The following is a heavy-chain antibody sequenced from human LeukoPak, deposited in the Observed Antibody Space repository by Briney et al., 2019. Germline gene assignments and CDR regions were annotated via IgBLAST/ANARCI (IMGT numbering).Heavy chain of an antibody. CDR1: GFTFSSYA. V-gene: IGHV3-23*01. CDR2: ISGSGGST. Sequence: GRSLRLSCAASGFTFSSYAMSWVRQAPGKGLEWVLVISGSGGSTDYADSVKGRSTISRDNSKNTLYLQMNSLRAEDTAVYYCAKDSDYYGSGSYYDYWGQGTLVTVSS. CDR3: AKDSDYYGSGSYYDY. D-gene: IGHD3-10*01. J-gene: IGHJ4*02.